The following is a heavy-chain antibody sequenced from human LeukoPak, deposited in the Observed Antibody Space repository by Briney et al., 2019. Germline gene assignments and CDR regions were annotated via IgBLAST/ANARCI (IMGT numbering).Heavy chain of an antibody. D-gene: IGHD2-15*01. CDR1: GFTFSSHW. J-gene: IGHJ4*02. CDR3: AKSQSGYCSGGSCSCDY. CDR2: INQDGSQK. Sequence: GGSLRLSCAGSGFTFSSHWIGWVRQAPGKGLEWVAHINQDGSQKYYVDSVEGRFAISRDNAKNSLYLQMNSLRAEDTAVYYCAKSQSGYCSGGSCSCDYWGQGTLVTVSS. V-gene: IGHV3-7*03.